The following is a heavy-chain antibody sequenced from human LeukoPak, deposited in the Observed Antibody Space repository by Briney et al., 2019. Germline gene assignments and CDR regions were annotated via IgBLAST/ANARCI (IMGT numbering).Heavy chain of an antibody. Sequence: GESLKISCKGSGYSFASYWIGWVRQMPGKGLECMGIIYPGDSDTRYSPSFQGQVTISVDESISTTYLQWSSVKASDTAMYYCARRRDLYSGSYYPFDYWGQGTLVTVSS. CDR2: IYPGDSDT. D-gene: IGHD1-26*01. CDR3: ARRRDLYSGSYYPFDY. V-gene: IGHV5-51*01. J-gene: IGHJ4*02. CDR1: GYSFASYW.